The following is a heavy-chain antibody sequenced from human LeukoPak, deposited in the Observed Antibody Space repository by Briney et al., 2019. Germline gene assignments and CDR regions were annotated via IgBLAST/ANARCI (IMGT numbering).Heavy chain of an antibody. J-gene: IGHJ4*02. CDR3: ARGFTDYDSSGYYEFGY. V-gene: IGHV4-38-2*02. CDR2: IYHSGST. CDR1: GYSISSGYY. D-gene: IGHD3-22*01. Sequence: SETLSLTCTVSGYSISSGYYWGWIRPPPGKGLEWIGSIYHSGSTYYNPSLKSRVTISVDTSKNQFSLKLSSVTAADTAVYYCARGFTDYDSSGYYEFGYWGQGTLVTVSS.